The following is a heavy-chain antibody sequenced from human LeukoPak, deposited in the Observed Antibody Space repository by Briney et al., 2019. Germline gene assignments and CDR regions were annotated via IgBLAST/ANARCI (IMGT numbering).Heavy chain of an antibody. D-gene: IGHD3-22*01. CDR2: ITSSSIYI. CDR3: ATSRYDSSGYYGIIGY. J-gene: IGHJ4*02. CDR1: GFTFSRYP. V-gene: IGHV3-21*01. Sequence: PGGSLRLSCAASGFTFSRYPMNWVRQAPGKGLEWVSSITSSSIYIYYADSVKGRFTISRDNAKNSLYLQMNSLRAEDTAVYYCATSRYDSSGYYGIIGYWGQGTLVTVSS.